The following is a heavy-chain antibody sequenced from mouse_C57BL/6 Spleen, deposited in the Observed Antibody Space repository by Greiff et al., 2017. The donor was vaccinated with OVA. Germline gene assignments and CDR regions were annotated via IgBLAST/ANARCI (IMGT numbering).Heavy chain of an antibody. Sequence: VQLVESGPELVKPGASVKISCKASGYAFSSSWMNWVKQRPGQGLEWIGRISPGDGDTTSNGKFKGKATLTADKSSSTAYMQLSSLTSEDSAVYFCARQRRPHAMDYWGQGTSVTVSS. CDR1: GYAFSSSW. CDR2: ISPGDGDT. D-gene: IGHD3-2*02. J-gene: IGHJ4*01. V-gene: IGHV1-82*01. CDR3: ARQRRPHAMDY.